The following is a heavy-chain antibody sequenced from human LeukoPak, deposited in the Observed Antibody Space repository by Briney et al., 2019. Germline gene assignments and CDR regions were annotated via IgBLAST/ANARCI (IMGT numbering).Heavy chain of an antibody. Sequence: GASVKVSCKASGGTFSSYAISWVRQAPGQGLEWMGWISAYNGNTNYAQKLQGRVTMTTDTSTSTAYMELRSLRSDDTAVYYCARWGYSSSPEYFQHWGQGTLVTVSS. D-gene: IGHD6-6*01. V-gene: IGHV1-18*01. CDR3: ARWGYSSSPEYFQH. CDR1: GGTFSSYA. CDR2: ISAYNGNT. J-gene: IGHJ1*01.